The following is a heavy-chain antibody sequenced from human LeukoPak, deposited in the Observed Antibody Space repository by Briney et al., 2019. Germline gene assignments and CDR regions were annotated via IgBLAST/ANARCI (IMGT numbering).Heavy chain of an antibody. D-gene: IGHD3-10*01. CDR1: GGSISGYV. V-gene: IGHV4-4*07. Sequence: SETLSLTCTVSGGSISGYVWSWIRQPAGKGLEWIGRIYSSGTTNYNPSLKSRVTMSVDTSKNQFSLKVRSVTAADTAVFYCARAGNFARNQRTCYRDVGAKGPRSPSP. CDR3: ARAGNFARNQRTCYRDV. CDR2: IYSSGTT. J-gene: IGHJ6*03.